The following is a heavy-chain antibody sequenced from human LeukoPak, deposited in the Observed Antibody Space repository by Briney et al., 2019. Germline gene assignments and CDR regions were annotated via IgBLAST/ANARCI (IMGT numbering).Heavy chain of an antibody. J-gene: IGHJ4*02. CDR3: ARHRGGIAVAGTLY. CDR2: IYYSGST. Sequence: SETLSLTCTVSGGSISSSSYYRGWIRQPLGKGLEWIGSIYYSGSTYYNPSLKSRATISVDTSKNQFSLKLSSVTAADTAVYYCARHRGGIAVAGTLYWGQGTLVTVSS. CDR1: GGSISSSSYY. D-gene: IGHD6-19*01. V-gene: IGHV4-39*01.